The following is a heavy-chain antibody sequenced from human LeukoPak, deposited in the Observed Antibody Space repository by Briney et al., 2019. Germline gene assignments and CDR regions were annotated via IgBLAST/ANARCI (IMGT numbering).Heavy chain of an antibody. CDR2: IYYSGST. V-gene: IGHV4-39*07. D-gene: IGHD6-13*01. CDR3: AREGYDEAVFDP. Sequence: SETLSLTCTVSGGSISSSSYYWGWIRQPPGKGLEWIGSIYYSGSTNYNPSLKSRVTISVDTSKNQFSLKLSSVTAADTAVYYCAREGYDEAVFDPWGQGTLVTVSS. J-gene: IGHJ5*02. CDR1: GGSISSSSYY.